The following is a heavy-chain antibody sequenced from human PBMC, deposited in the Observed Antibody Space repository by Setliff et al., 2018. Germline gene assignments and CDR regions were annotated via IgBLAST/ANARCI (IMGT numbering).Heavy chain of an antibody. CDR3: ARDQTPYNWGFNNAFDI. J-gene: IGHJ3*02. CDR1: GFTFSSYW. Sequence: PGGSLRLSCAASGFTFSSYWMSWVRQAPGKGLEWVANIKQDGSEKYYVDPVKGRFTISRDNAKNSLYLQMNSLRAEDTAVYYCARDQTPYNWGFNNAFDIWGQGTMVTVSS. D-gene: IGHD7-27*01. CDR2: IKQDGSEK. V-gene: IGHV3-7*01.